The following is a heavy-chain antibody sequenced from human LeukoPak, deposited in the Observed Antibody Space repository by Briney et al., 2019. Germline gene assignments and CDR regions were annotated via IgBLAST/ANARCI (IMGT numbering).Heavy chain of an antibody. CDR3: ASVLIWVGELSDAFDI. J-gene: IGHJ3*02. D-gene: IGHD3-10*01. CDR1: GGTFSGYY. Sequence: SETLSLTCSVYGGTFSGYYWSWIRQPPGKGLEWIGEINHSGSTNYNPSLKSRATISVDMSKNQFSLKLSSVTAADTAVYYCASVLIWVGELSDAFDIWGQGRMVTVSS. V-gene: IGHV4-34*01. CDR2: INHSGST.